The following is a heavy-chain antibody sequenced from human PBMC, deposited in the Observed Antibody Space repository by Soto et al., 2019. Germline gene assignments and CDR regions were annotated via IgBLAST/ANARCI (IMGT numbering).Heavy chain of an antibody. CDR1: GCTFSSYA. CDR3: ARGTCSGGSCQPEFDY. CDR2: IIPIFGTA. D-gene: IGHD2-15*01. Sequence: ASVKVSCKASGCTFSSYAISWVRQAPGQGLEWMGGIIPIFGTANYAQKFQGRVTITADKSTSTAYMELSSLRSEDTAVYYCARGTCSGGSCQPEFDYWGQGTLVTVSS. V-gene: IGHV1-69*06. J-gene: IGHJ4*02.